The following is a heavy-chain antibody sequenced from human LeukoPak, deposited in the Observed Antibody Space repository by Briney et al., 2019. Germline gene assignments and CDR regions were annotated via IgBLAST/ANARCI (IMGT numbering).Heavy chain of an antibody. D-gene: IGHD2/OR15-2a*01. CDR3: ARAVRNILGLGPFNY. J-gene: IGHJ4*02. Sequence: ASVKVSCKASGYTFTSYGISWVRQAPGQGLEWMGWISAYNGNTNYAQKLQGRVTMTTDTSTSTAYMELRSLRSEDMAVYYCARAVRNILGLGPFNYWGQGNLATVSS. CDR2: ISAYNGNT. V-gene: IGHV1-18*03. CDR1: GYTFTSYG.